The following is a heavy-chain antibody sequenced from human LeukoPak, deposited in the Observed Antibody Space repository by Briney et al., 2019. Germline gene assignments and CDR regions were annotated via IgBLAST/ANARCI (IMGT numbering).Heavy chain of an antibody. CDR1: GFTFSSSS. D-gene: IGHD2-21*02. CDR3: ARAAVTSSYYYYYYMDV. J-gene: IGHJ6*03. Sequence: GGSLRLSCAASGFTFSSSSMNWVRQAPGKGLEWVSYISSSSSTIYYADSVRGRFTISRDNAKNSLFLQMNSLRAEDTAVYYCARAAVTSSYYYYYYMDVWGKGSTVTVSS. CDR2: ISSSSSTI. V-gene: IGHV3-48*01.